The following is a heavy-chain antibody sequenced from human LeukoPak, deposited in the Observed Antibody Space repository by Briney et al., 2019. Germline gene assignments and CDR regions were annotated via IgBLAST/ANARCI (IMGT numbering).Heavy chain of an antibody. J-gene: IGHJ3*02. Sequence: AASVKVSCKASGYTFTSYYLHWGRQAPGQGLEWMVIIDPSAGSTTYAQKFQGRVTMTRDTSTSTVYMELSSLRSEDAAVYYCARDAYYNDGAFGIWGQGTMVTVSS. CDR1: GYTFTSYY. CDR2: IDPSAGST. D-gene: IGHD1-26*01. CDR3: ARDAYYNDGAFGI. V-gene: IGHV1-46*01.